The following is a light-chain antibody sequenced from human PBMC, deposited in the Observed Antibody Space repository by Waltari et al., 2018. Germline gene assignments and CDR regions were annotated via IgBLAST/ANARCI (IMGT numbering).Light chain of an antibody. CDR3: SSFTSSSTWV. CDR2: DVS. CDR1: TSDLGGYNF. J-gene: IGLJ3*02. Sequence: QSALTQPASVSGSPGQSITISCTGPTSDLGGYNFVSWYHHHPGKAPKLMFYDVSSRPSEVSNRFSGSKSGNTASLTISGLQTEDEADYYCSSFTSSSTWVFGGGTKLTVL. V-gene: IGLV2-14*03.